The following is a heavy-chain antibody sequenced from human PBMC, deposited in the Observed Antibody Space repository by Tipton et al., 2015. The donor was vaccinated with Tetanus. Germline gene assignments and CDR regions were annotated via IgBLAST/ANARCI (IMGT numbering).Heavy chain of an antibody. D-gene: IGHD2-15*01. CDR2: IYYSGST. CDR1: GGSISSYY. V-gene: IGHV4-59*12. J-gene: IGHJ5*02. Sequence: TLSLTCTVSGGSISSYYWSWIRQPPGKGLEWIGYIYYSGSTNYNPSLKSRVTISVDTSKNQFSLKLSSVTAADTAVYYCARAHSVVVAATRSSIVWFDPWGQGTLVTVSS. CDR3: ARAHSVVVAATRSSIVWFDP.